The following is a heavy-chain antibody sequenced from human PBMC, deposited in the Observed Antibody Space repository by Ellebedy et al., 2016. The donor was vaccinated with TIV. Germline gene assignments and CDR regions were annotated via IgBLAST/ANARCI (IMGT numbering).Heavy chain of an antibody. D-gene: IGHD2-21*02. V-gene: IGHV5-51*01. CDR3: TREHPYCGGDCPIDY. CDR2: IYPGDSDT. CDR1: GYSFTSYW. J-gene: IGHJ4*02. Sequence: GESLKISCKGSGYSFTSYWIGWVRQMPGKGLEWMGIIYPGDSDTRYSPSFQGQVTISADKSISTAYLQWSSLKASDTAMYYCTREHPYCGGDCPIDYWGQGTLVTVSS.